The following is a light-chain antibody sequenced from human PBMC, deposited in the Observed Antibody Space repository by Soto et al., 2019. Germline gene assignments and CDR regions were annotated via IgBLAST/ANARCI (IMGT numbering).Light chain of an antibody. CDR3: QQYGSSPET. J-gene: IGKJ1*01. Sequence: EMVLTQSPDTLSLSPGERATLFCRASQTVSSNFLAWYQQRPGQAPRLLIYGASSTAAGIPDRFSGSGSGTDDPLTIGRLEPEDLAVYYCQQYGSSPETFGQGTKVEIK. CDR2: GAS. CDR1: QTVSSNF. V-gene: IGKV3-20*01.